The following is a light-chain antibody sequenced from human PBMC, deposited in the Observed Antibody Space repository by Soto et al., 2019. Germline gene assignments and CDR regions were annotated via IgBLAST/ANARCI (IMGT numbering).Light chain of an antibody. V-gene: IGKV1-17*02. Sequence: DIQMTHTPSSLSASVGDRVTITCRASQGIRNDLGWYQQKPGKAPKRLIYAASSLQSGVPSRFSGSGSGTEFTLTISNLQPEDFATYYCQQLKSYPSITFGQGTRLEI. J-gene: IGKJ5*01. CDR1: QGIRND. CDR2: AAS. CDR3: QQLKSYPSIT.